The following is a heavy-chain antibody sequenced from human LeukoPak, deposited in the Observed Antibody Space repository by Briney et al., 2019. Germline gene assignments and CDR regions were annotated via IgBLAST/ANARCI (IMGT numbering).Heavy chain of an antibody. J-gene: IGHJ4*02. CDR2: ITSSSSYI. CDR3: AREACSGGSCYHFDY. CDR1: GFTFSSYS. Sequence: GGSLRLSCAASGFTFSSYSMNWVRQAPGRGLEWVSSITSSSSYIYYADSAKGRFTISRDNAKNSLYLQMNSLRAEDTAVYYCAREACSGGSCYHFDYWGQGTLVTVSS. D-gene: IGHD2-15*01. V-gene: IGHV3-21*01.